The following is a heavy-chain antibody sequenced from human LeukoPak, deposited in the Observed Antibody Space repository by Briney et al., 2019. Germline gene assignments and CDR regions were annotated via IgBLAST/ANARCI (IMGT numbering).Heavy chain of an antibody. V-gene: IGHV1-8*01. CDR1: GYTFTSYD. CDR3: ARGRDWDYYYGMDV. CDR2: MNPNSGST. J-gene: IGHJ6*02. D-gene: IGHD3-9*01. Sequence: ASVKVSCKASGYTFTSYDINWVRQATGQGLEWMGWMNPNSGSTGYAQKFQGRVTMTRNTSISTAYMELSSLRSEDTAVYYCARGRDWDYYYGMDVWGQGTTVTVSS.